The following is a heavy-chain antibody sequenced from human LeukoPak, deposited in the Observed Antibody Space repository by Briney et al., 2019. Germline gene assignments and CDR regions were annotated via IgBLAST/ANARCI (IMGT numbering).Heavy chain of an antibody. CDR1: GYTFTNSH. CDR3: ARYGHSPFFDY. CDR2: INPSGGST. D-gene: IGHD4-17*01. Sequence: ASVKVSCRASGYTFTNSHRNGCGQAPGQGLDGMGIINPSGGSTTNAQKFQGRVIMTRDMSTSTVYMELSSLRSEDTAVYFCARYGHSPFFDYWGQGTLVIVSS. J-gene: IGHJ4*02. V-gene: IGHV1-46*01.